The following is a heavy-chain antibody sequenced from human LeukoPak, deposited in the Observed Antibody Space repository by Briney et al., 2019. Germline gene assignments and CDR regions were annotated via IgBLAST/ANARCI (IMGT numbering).Heavy chain of an antibody. Sequence: SETLSLTCTVSGGSISSYYWSWIRQPPGKGLEWIGYIYYSGSTNYNPSLKSRVTISVDTSKNQFSLKLSSVTAAGTAVYYCARGIAVAGSDYWGQGTLVTVYS. V-gene: IGHV4-59*01. J-gene: IGHJ4*02. D-gene: IGHD6-19*01. CDR3: ARGIAVAGSDY. CDR2: IYYSGST. CDR1: GGSISSYY.